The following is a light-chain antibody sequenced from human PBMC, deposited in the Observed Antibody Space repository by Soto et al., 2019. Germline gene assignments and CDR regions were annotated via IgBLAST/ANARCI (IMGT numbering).Light chain of an antibody. CDR1: RSNVESYNF. CDR3: CSYAGNQTVV. J-gene: IGLJ2*01. V-gene: IGLV2-23*02. CDR2: EVN. Sequence: QSALTQPASVSGSPGQSVTISCTGTRSNVESYNFVSWYQQYPGKAPKYLIYEVNQRPSWISDRFSGSKSGKTASMTISGLQADDEAYYYCCSYAGNQTVVFGGGTQLTVL.